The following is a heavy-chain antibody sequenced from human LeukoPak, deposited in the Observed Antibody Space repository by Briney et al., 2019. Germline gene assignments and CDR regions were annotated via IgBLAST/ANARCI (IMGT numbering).Heavy chain of an antibody. D-gene: IGHD2-2*01. J-gene: IGHJ6*03. CDR2: IYTSGST. CDR1: GGSISSYY. V-gene: IGHV4-4*07. Sequence: SETLSLTCTVSGGSISSYYWSWIRQPAGKGLEWIGRIYTSGSTNYNPSLKSRVTMSVDTSKNQFSLKLSSVTAADTAVYYCARAKVVVVPAANSDDYYYYYMDVWGKGTTVTVSS. CDR3: ARAKVVVVPAANSDDYYYYYMDV.